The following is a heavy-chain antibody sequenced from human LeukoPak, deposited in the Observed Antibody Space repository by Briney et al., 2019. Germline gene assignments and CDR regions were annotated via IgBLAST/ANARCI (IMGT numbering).Heavy chain of an antibody. CDR1: GYTFTDYH. CDR2: LNPNGGGT. D-gene: IGHD3-3*01. V-gene: IGHV1-2*02. CDR3: ARDHRLTIFGVLGEEIDPYYFDY. J-gene: IGHJ4*02. Sequence: ASVKVSCKASGYTFTDYHIHWVRQAPGQGLEWMGWLNPNGGGTNYAGKFQGRVTMTSDTSISTAYMELSRLRSDDTAVYYCARDHRLTIFGVLGEEIDPYYFDYWGQGTLVTVSS.